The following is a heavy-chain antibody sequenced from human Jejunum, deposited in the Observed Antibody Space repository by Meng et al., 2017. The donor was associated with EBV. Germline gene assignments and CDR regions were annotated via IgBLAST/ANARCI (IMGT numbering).Heavy chain of an antibody. V-gene: IGHV4-39*01. Sequence: QLQLQESGPGLVKPSETLSLTCLVSGGSISSSSYYWGWIRQPPGKGLEWIGTYYNSGSTYYNPSLKSRVTISVDTSKNQFSLKLISVTAADTAAYYCARQGPSGRTFDYWGQGTLVTVSS. J-gene: IGHJ4*02. CDR3: ARQGPSGRTFDY. D-gene: IGHD1-26*01. CDR1: GGSISSSSYY. CDR2: YYNSGST.